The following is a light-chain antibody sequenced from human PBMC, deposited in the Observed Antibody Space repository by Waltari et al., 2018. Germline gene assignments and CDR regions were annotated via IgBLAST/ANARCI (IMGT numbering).Light chain of an antibody. CDR2: NKH. J-gene: IGLJ3*02. CDR1: ISNIGRHP. V-gene: IGLV1-44*01. Sequence: QSVLTQPASASATPGQRVTSSCSASISNIGRHPVNWYQQLPGTAPKPLIYNKHQLPSGLPDRFSGSKSGTSASLAISGLQSEDEADYYCATWDDSLQGWVFGGGTKVSVL. CDR3: ATWDDSLQGWV.